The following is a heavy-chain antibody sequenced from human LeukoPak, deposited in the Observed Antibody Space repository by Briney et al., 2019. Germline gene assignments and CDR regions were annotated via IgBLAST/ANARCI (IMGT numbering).Heavy chain of an antibody. CDR3: ARGRQVVVVAAHNWFDP. CDR2: INGDGSST. J-gene: IGHJ5*02. CDR1: GFTFSSYW. V-gene: IGHV3-74*01. Sequence: GGSLRLSCAASGFTFSSYWMHWVRQAPGKGLVWVSRINGDGSSTSYADSVKGRFTISRDNAKNTLYLQMNSLRAEDTAVYYCARGRQVVVVAAHNWFDPWGQGTLVTVSS. D-gene: IGHD2-15*01.